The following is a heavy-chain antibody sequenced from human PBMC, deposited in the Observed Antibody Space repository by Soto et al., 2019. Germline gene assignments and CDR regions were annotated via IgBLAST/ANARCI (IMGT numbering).Heavy chain of an antibody. CDR3: ARHRGNFDWLLWGRNWFDP. CDR1: GFTFSSYS. V-gene: IGHV3-21*01. Sequence: EVQLVESGGGLVKPGGSLRLSCAASGFTFSSYSMNWVRQAPGKGLEWFSSISSSSSYIYYADSVKGRFTISRDNAKNSLYLQMNSLRAEDTAVYYCARHRGNFDWLLWGRNWFDPWGQGTLVTVSS. D-gene: IGHD3-9*01. J-gene: IGHJ5*02. CDR2: ISSSSSYI.